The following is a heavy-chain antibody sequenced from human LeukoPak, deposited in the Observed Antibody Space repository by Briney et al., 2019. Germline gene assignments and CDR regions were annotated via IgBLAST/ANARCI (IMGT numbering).Heavy chain of an antibody. Sequence: PGGSLRLSCAASGFTFSSYAMSWVRHAPGKWLEWVSAISGSGGSTCYADSVQGRFTISRDNSQNTLSLQMNRLRAEDTAVYYCAKGHHYGSGSYWVWGQGTLVTVSS. D-gene: IGHD3-10*01. J-gene: IGHJ4*02. CDR2: ISGSGGST. V-gene: IGHV3-23*01. CDR3: AKGHHYGSGSYWV. CDR1: GFTFSSYA.